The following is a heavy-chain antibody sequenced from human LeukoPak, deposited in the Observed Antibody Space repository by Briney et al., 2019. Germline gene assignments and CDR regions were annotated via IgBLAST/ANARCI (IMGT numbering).Heavy chain of an antibody. CDR3: AKDKIVVVTHDAFDI. D-gene: IGHD3-22*01. J-gene: IGHJ3*02. CDR1: GFTFSSYG. Sequence: GGSLRLSCAASGFTFSSYGMHWVRQAPGKGLEWVAVISYDGSNKYYADSVKGRSTISRDNSKSTLYLQMNSLRAEDTALYYCAKDKIVVVTHDAFDIWGQGTMVTVSS. V-gene: IGHV3-30*18. CDR2: ISYDGSNK.